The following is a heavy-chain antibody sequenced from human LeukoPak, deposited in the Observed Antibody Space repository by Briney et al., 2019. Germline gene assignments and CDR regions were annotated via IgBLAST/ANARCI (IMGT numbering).Heavy chain of an antibody. Sequence: PSETLSLTCTVSGGSISSYYWSWIRQPPGKGLEWVGYIYYSGSTNYNPSLKSRVTISVDTSKNQFSLKLSSMTAADTAVYYCARVLWFGELLADAFDIWGQGTMVTVSS. D-gene: IGHD3-10*01. J-gene: IGHJ3*02. V-gene: IGHV4-59*08. CDR1: GGSISSYY. CDR2: IYYSGST. CDR3: ARVLWFGELLADAFDI.